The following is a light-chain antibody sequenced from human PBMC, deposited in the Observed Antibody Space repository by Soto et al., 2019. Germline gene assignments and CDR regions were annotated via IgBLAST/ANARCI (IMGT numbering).Light chain of an antibody. Sequence: QAVVTQEPSLTVSPGGTVTLTCGSSTGPVTNGHFPYLFQQKPGQAPRPLMYDTDNKHSWTPARFSASRLGDKAALTLSCARTDDEADYYCLLSYTGRLYVFGPGTKLTVL. J-gene: IGLJ1*01. CDR3: LLSYTGRLYV. V-gene: IGLV7-46*01. CDR2: DTD. CDR1: TGPVTNGHF.